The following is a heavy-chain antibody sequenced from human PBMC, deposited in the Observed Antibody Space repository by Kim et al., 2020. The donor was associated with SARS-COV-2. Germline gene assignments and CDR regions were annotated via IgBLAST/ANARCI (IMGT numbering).Heavy chain of an antibody. Sequence: RFTISRDNSKNTLYLQMNSLRAEDTAVYYCAKDLQIFGVVIEYYYYGMDVWGQGTTVTVSS. V-gene: IGHV3-30*02. CDR3: AKDLQIFGVVIEYYYYGMDV. D-gene: IGHD3-3*01. J-gene: IGHJ6*02.